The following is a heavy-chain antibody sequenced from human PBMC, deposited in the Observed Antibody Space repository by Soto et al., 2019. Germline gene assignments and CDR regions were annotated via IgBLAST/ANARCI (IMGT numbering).Heavy chain of an antibody. Sequence: EVQLLESGGGLVQPGGSLRLSCAASGFTFSSYAMSWVRQAPGKGLEWVSAISGSGGSTYYAASVKGRFTISRDNSKNTLYLQMNSLRAEDTAVYYCAKGLTIFGVVIIKYYYYGMDVWGQGTTVTVSS. J-gene: IGHJ6*02. CDR1: GFTFSSYA. D-gene: IGHD3-3*01. CDR3: AKGLTIFGVVIIKYYYYGMDV. V-gene: IGHV3-23*01. CDR2: ISGSGGST.